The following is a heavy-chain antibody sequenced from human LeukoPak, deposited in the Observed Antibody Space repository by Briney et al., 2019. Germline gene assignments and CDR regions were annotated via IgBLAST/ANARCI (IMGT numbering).Heavy chain of an antibody. CDR2: INPNTGDP. V-gene: IGHV1-2*02. Sequence: ASVKVSCKASGYTFTDYYLHWVRQAPGQGLEWRAWINPNTGDPDYARKFQGRVTMTRDTSMSSVYMELSGLTSDDTAVYYCATNRVTRPIDYWGQGTLVTVSS. J-gene: IGHJ4*02. CDR3: ATNRVTRPIDY. CDR1: GYTFTDYY. D-gene: IGHD2-21*02.